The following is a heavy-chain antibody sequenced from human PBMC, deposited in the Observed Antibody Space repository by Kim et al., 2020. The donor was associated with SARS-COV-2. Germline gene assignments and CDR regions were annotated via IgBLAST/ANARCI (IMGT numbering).Heavy chain of an antibody. Sequence: SVEGRLTNSRDNSKNTLYLQLNSLRPEDTAVYYCAKDLKSGGYYYYYGMDVWGQGTTVTVSS. V-gene: IGHV3-30*02. J-gene: IGHJ6*02. D-gene: IGHD1-26*01. CDR3: AKDLKSGGYYYYYGMDV.